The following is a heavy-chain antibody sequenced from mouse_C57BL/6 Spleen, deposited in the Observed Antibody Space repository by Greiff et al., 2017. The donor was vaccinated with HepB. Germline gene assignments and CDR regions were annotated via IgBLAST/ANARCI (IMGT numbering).Heavy chain of an antibody. V-gene: IGHV1-7*01. J-gene: IGHJ2*01. CDR1: GYTFTSYW. Sequence: VQLQQSGAELAKPGASVKLFCKASGYTFTSYWMHWVKQRPGQGLEWIGYINPSSGYTKYNQKFKDKATLTADKTSRTAYMQLSSLTYEDSAVYYCARGGITTVVGGYWGQGTTLTVSS. CDR3: ARGGITTVVGGY. D-gene: IGHD1-1*01. CDR2: INPSSGYT.